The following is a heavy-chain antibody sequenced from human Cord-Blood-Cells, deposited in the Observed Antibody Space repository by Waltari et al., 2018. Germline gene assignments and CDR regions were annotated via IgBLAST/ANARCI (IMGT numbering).Heavy chain of an antibody. CDR1: GFTFSSYA. CDR3: AREKYQLLFDY. CDR2: ISYDGSNK. Sequence: QVQLVESGGGVVQPGRPLRLSCAASGFTFSSYAMHWVRQAPGKGLEWVAVISYDGSNKYYADSVKGRFTISRDNSKNTLYLQMNSLRAEDTAVYYCAREKYQLLFDYWGQGTLVTVSS. D-gene: IGHD2-2*01. J-gene: IGHJ4*02. V-gene: IGHV3-30-3*01.